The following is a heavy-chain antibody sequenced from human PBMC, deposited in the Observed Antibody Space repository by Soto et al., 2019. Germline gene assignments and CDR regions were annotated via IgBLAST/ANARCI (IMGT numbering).Heavy chain of an antibody. Sequence: GGSLRLSCAGSGFTFSRYSMDWVRQAPGKGLEWVASIGTRGDIYYAESVKGRLTISRDNAKNSLSLEMDSLRVEDTGVYYCAREETAWPLAYGLDVWGQGTTVTVSS. J-gene: IGHJ6*02. CDR1: GFTFSRYS. V-gene: IGHV3-21*01. CDR2: IGTRGDI. D-gene: IGHD2-21*02. CDR3: AREETAWPLAYGLDV.